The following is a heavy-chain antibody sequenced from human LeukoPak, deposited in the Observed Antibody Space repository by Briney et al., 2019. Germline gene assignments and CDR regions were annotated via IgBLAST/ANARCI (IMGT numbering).Heavy chain of an antibody. J-gene: IGHJ4*02. D-gene: IGHD4-11*01. CDR3: ARGDYSNYFDY. Sequence: ASVKVSCKASGYTFTVYYMHWVRQAPGQGLEWMGRINPNSGGTNYAQKFQGRVTMTRDTSISTAYMELSRLRSDDTAVYYCARGDYSNYFDYWGQETLVTVSS. CDR2: INPNSGGT. V-gene: IGHV1-2*06. CDR1: GYTFTVYY.